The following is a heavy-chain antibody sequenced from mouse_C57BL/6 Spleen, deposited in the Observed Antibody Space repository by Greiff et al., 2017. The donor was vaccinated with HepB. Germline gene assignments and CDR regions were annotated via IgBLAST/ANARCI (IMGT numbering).Heavy chain of an antibody. Sequence: VQLQQSGPELVKPGASVKIPCKASGYTFTDYNMDWVKQSHGKSLEWIGDINPNNGGTIYNQKFKGKATLTVDKSSSTAYMELRSLTSEDTAVYYCARWGDDYDVDAMDYWGQGTSVTVSS. CDR3: ARWGDDYDVDAMDY. V-gene: IGHV1-18*01. D-gene: IGHD2-4*01. CDR1: GYTFTDYN. J-gene: IGHJ4*01. CDR2: INPNNGGT.